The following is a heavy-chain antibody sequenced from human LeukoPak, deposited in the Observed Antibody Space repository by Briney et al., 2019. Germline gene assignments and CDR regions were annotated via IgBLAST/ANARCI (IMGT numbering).Heavy chain of an antibody. Sequence: SETLSLTCTVSGGSFSSSSYYWGWIRQPPGKGLEWIGSIYYSGSTYYNPSLNSRVTISVDTSKNQFSLKLSSVTAADTAVYYCARLPSRGTTIWDYWGQGTLVTVSS. CDR3: ARLPSRGTTIWDY. J-gene: IGHJ4*02. D-gene: IGHD3-3*01. CDR2: IYYSGST. CDR1: GGSFSSSSYY. V-gene: IGHV4-39*01.